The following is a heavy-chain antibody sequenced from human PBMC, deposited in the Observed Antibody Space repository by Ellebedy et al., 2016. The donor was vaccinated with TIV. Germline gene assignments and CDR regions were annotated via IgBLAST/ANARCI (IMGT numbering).Heavy chain of an antibody. CDR2: ISGNGGST. Sequence: GGSLRLSXAASGFIFSSYAMSWVRQAPGKGLEWVSVISGNGGSTYYADSVKGRFTISRDNSKNTLYLQMNSLRAEDTALYYCAKGARVSSGWPSWPFDYWGQGTLVTVSS. V-gene: IGHV3-23*01. CDR3: AKGARVSSGWPSWPFDY. J-gene: IGHJ4*02. CDR1: GFIFSSYA. D-gene: IGHD6-19*01.